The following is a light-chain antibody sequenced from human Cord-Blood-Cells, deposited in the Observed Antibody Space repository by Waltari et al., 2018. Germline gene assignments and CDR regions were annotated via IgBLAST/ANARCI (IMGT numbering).Light chain of an antibody. CDR3: QQSYSTLWT. J-gene: IGKJ1*01. CDR1: QSISTY. Sequence: IQMTQSPSSPPASVADRATITCRGTQSISTYLNWYQQKPGKAPKLLIYAASSLQSGVPSRYSGSGSGTDFTLTISSLQPEDFATYYCQQSYSTLWTFGQGTKVEIK. CDR2: AAS. V-gene: IGKV1-39*01.